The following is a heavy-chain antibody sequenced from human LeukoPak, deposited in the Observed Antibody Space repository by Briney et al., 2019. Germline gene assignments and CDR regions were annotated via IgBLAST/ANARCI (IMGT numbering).Heavy chain of an antibody. CDR3: AKDGSFSGLYYYYYMDV. D-gene: IGHD3-10*01. CDR1: GFTFSSYG. J-gene: IGHJ6*03. V-gene: IGHV3-30*02. CDR2: IRYDGSNK. Sequence: GGSLRLSCAASGFTFSSYGMHWVRQAPGKGLEWVAFIRYDGSNKYYADSVKGRFTISRDNSKNTLYLQMNSLRAEDTAVYYCAKDGSFSGLYYYYYMDVWGKGTTVTVSS.